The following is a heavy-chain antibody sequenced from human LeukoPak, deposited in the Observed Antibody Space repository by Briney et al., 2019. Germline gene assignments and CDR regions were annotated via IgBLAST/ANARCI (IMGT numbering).Heavy chain of an antibody. CDR3: TKSDLFDP. CDR2: IKSDGSST. CDR1: GFTFSAYW. Sequence: GGSLRLSCAASGFTFSAYWMHWVRQAPGKGLVWVSRIKSDGSSTSYADSVKGRFTISRDNAKNTLYLQMNSLRAEDTAMYYCTKSDLFDPWGQGTLVTVSS. V-gene: IGHV3-74*01. J-gene: IGHJ5*02.